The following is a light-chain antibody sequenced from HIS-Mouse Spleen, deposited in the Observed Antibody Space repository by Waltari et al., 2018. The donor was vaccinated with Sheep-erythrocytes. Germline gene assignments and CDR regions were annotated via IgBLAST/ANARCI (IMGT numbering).Light chain of an antibody. CDR1: SSDVGSYNL. CDR3: CSYAGSSTPWV. V-gene: IGLV2-23*01. Sequence: QSALTQPASVSGSPGQSITISCTGTSSDVGSYNLVSWYQQHPGKAPKLIMYEGSKRPLGVWNRFTGSKSGDTDSLTISGLQAEDEADYYCCSYAGSSTPWVFGGGTKLTVL. J-gene: IGLJ3*02. CDR2: EGS.